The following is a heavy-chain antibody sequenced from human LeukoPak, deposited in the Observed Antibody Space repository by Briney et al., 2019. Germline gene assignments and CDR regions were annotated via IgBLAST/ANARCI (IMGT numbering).Heavy chain of an antibody. CDR2: FDPEEGET. Sequence: GASVKVSCKVPGYTFTELSIHWVRQAPGKGLEWMGGFDPEEGETIYAQKFQGRVTITADKSTSTAYMELSGLRSEDTAVYYCARDTYYYDSSGPMGRAFDIWGQGTMVTVSS. CDR1: GYTFTELS. J-gene: IGHJ3*02. CDR3: ARDTYYYDSSGPMGRAFDI. D-gene: IGHD3-22*01. V-gene: IGHV1-24*01.